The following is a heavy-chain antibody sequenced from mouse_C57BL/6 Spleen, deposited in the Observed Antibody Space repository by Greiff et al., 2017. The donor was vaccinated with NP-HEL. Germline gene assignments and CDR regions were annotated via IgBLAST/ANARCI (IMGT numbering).Heavy chain of an antibody. V-gene: IGHV5-6*01. CDR3: ARQQVYDGYSGAMDY. CDR2: ISSGGSYT. D-gene: IGHD2-3*01. Sequence: EVMLVESGGDLVKPGGSLKLSCAASGFTFSSYGMSWVRQTPDKRLEWVATISSGGSYTYYPDSVKGRFTISRDNAKNTLYLQMSSLKSEDTAMYYCARQQVYDGYSGAMDYWGQGTSVTVSS. CDR1: GFTFSSYG. J-gene: IGHJ4*01.